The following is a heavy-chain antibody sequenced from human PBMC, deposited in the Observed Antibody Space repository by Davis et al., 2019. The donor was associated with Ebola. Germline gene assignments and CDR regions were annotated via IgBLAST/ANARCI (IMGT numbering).Heavy chain of an antibody. CDR2: INPNSGGT. Sequence: AVTVSCKASLYTFTGYDSLCLQHAAVQGLKGRASINPNSGGTNYAQKFQGRVTMTRDTSISTAYMELSRLRSDDTAVYYCARDRVLGIVVVTAAQGGYYYYGMAVWGQGTTVTVS. J-gene: IGHJ6*02. D-gene: IGHD2-2*01. V-gene: IGHV1-2*02. CDR3: ARDRVLGIVVVTAAQGGYYYYGMAV. CDR1: LYTFTGYD.